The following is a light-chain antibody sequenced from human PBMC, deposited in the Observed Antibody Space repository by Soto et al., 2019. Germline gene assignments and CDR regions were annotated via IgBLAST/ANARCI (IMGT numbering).Light chain of an antibody. Sequence: DIVMTQSPDSLAVSLGERATINCKSSQSVLYSSNNKNYLAWYQQKPRQPPKLLIYWASTRESGVPDRFSGSGSGTDFTLTISSLQAEDVAVYYCQQYYSTPLAFGPGTKVEIK. J-gene: IGKJ1*01. CDR1: QSVLYSSNNKNY. V-gene: IGKV4-1*01. CDR3: QQYYSTPLA. CDR2: WAS.